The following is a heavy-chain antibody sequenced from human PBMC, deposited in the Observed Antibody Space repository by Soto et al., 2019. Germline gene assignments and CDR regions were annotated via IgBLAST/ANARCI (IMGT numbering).Heavy chain of an antibody. J-gene: IGHJ2*01. CDR2: IDHSSSSV. Sequence: EVPLVESGGGLVQPGGSLRLSCAASGFRFSSYSMNWVRQAPGKGPEWVSYIDHSSSSVRYVDSVEGRFTISRDNAKDSLSLQMNSLRVEDTAMYYCAVGIAVARGYFDLWGRGTLVTVSS. CDR1: GFRFSSYS. V-gene: IGHV3-48*04. CDR3: AVGIAVARGYFDL. D-gene: IGHD6-19*01.